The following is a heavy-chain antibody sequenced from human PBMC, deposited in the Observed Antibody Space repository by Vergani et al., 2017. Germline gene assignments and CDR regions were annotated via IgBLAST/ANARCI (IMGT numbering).Heavy chain of an antibody. CDR3: ARRRDIVPAPGGYMDV. CDR2: INHSGST. D-gene: IGHD2-8*01. CDR1: GGSFSGYY. V-gene: IGHV4-34*01. J-gene: IGHJ6*03. Sequence: QVQLQESGPGLVKPSETLSLTCAVYGGSFSGYYWSWIRQPPGKGLEWIGEINHSGSTNYNPSLKSRVTISVDTSKNQFSLKLSSVTAADTAVYYCARRRDIVPAPGGYMDVWGKGP.